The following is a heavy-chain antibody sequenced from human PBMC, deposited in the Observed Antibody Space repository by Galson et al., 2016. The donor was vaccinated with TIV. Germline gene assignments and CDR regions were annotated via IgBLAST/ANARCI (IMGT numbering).Heavy chain of an antibody. CDR3: ARVGVYMGYGMDV. V-gene: IGHV3-21*01. CDR1: GFTFTCFS. Sequence: SLRLSCAGSGFTFTCFSINWVRQAPGKGLEWVSSISSSGSLTYYADSVKGRFTISRDNAKNSVFLQMNSLRAEDTAVYHWARVGVYMGYGMDVWGQGTTVTVFS. J-gene: IGHJ6*02. D-gene: IGHD3-10*01. CDR2: ISSSGSLT.